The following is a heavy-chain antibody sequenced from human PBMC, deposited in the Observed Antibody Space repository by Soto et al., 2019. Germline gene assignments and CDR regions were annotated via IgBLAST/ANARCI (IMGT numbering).Heavy chain of an antibody. V-gene: IGHV1-18*01. CDR3: ARGRYGDY. Sequence: QVHLVQSGAEVKKPGASVKVSCKGSGYDFTTYGITWVRQAPGQGLEWMAWISAHNGNTDYAQKLQGRVTVTRDTSTSTAYMELRGLRSDDTAMYYGARGRYGDYWGQGALVTVSS. CDR1: GYDFTTYG. J-gene: IGHJ4*02. CDR2: ISAHNGNT. D-gene: IGHD1-1*01.